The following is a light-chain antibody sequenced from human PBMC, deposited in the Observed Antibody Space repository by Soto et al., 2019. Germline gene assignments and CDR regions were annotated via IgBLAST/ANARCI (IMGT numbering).Light chain of an antibody. V-gene: IGKV3-15*01. CDR1: QGVSRT. Sequence: DIVMTQSPATLSVAPGERVTFSCRASQGVSRTLAWYQHKPGQAPRLLISGASSGATGIPARFSGSGSGTEFNLTISSLQSEDCAIYYCQQYHTWPITFCGGTKVEIK. CDR2: GAS. CDR3: QQYHTWPIT. J-gene: IGKJ4*01.